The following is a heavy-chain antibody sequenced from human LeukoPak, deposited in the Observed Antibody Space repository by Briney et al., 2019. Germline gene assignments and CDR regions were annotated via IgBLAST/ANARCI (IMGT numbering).Heavy chain of an antibody. D-gene: IGHD6-13*01. CDR1: GGSISNDKW. J-gene: IGHJ4*02. V-gene: IGHV4-4*02. Sequence: PSGTLSLACAVSGGSISNDKWWSWVRQSPVKGLEWIGEMHHSGSTNYNPSLKSRVNISVDKSNNQFSLKLISVTAADTAMYYCATGTSWYYYYWGQGTLVTVSS. CDR3: ATGTSWYYYY. CDR2: MHHSGST.